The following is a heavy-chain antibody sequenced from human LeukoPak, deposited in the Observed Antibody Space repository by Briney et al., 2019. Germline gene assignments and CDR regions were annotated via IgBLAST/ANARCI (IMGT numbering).Heavy chain of an antibody. V-gene: IGHV1-8*02. Sequence: ASVKVSCKASGYTFTGYYMHWVRQAPGQGLEWMGWMNPNSGNTDYAQKFQGRVTMTRNTSISTAYMELSSLRSEDTAVYYCARETGRGEPDYWGQGTLVTVSS. CDR1: GYTFTGYY. J-gene: IGHJ4*02. CDR2: MNPNSGNT. D-gene: IGHD3-10*01. CDR3: ARETGRGEPDY.